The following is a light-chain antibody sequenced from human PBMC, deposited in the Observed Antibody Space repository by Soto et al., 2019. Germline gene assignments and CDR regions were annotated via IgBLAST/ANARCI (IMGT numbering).Light chain of an antibody. CDR3: QQYNTYSPWT. Sequence: DIQMTQSPSTLSASVGDRVTITCRASQSIDSWLAWYQQKPGKAPKLLIYDASNLESGVPSRFSGSGSGTEFTLTISSLQPDDFATYYCQQYNTYSPWTFGQGTKVDIK. CDR1: QSIDSW. V-gene: IGKV1-5*01. CDR2: DAS. J-gene: IGKJ1*01.